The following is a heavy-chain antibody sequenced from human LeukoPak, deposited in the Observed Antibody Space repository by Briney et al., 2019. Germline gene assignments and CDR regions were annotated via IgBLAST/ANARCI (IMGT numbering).Heavy chain of an antibody. Sequence: GWSLRLSCAASGFTFDDYAMHWVRQAPGKGLEWVSGISWNSGSIGYADSVKGRFTISRDNAKNSLYLQMNSLRAEDTALYYCAKDGGAKGAFDIWGQGTMVTVSS. CDR3: AKDGGAKGAFDI. J-gene: IGHJ3*02. D-gene: IGHD3-16*01. V-gene: IGHV3-9*01. CDR2: ISWNSGSI. CDR1: GFTFDDYA.